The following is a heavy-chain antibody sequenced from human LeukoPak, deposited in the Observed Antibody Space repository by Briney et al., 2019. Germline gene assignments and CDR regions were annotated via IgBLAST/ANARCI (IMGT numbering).Heavy chain of an antibody. D-gene: IGHD3-9*01. V-gene: IGHV1-2*02. Sequence: ASVKVSCKASGYTFTGYYMHWVRQAPGQGLEWMGWINPNSGGTNYAQKLQGRVTMTRDMSTSTVYMELSSLRSEDTAVYYCARASTYYDILTGHSPLDYWGQGTLVTVSS. CDR1: GYTFTGYY. CDR3: ARASTYYDILTGHSPLDY. CDR2: INPNSGGT. J-gene: IGHJ4*02.